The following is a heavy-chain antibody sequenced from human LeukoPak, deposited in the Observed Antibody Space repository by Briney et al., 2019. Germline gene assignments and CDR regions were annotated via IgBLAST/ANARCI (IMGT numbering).Heavy chain of an antibody. J-gene: IGHJ4*02. Sequence: GSLRLSCAASGFTFSSYAMSWVRQAPGKGLEWVSAISGSGGSTYYADSVKGRFTISRDNSKNTLYLQMNSLRAEDTAVYYCAKTPKGSGSYGGNSDYWGQGTLVTVSS. CDR3: AKTPKGSGSYGGNSDY. CDR1: GFTFSSYA. CDR2: ISGSGGST. D-gene: IGHD1-26*01. V-gene: IGHV3-23*01.